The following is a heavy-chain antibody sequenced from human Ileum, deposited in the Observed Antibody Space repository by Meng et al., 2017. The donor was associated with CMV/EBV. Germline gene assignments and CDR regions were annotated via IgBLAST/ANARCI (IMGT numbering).Heavy chain of an antibody. Sequence: GGSLRLSCAASGFTVSSDYMNWVRQAPGKGLEWVSVIYSGGGTYYAESVKGRFTISRDSSENTVYLQMNGLRADDTAVYYCGRDPGLPNGIDDWGQGTMVTVSS. J-gene: IGHJ6*02. CDR3: GRDPGLPNGIDD. CDR1: GFTVSSDY. V-gene: IGHV3-53*01. D-gene: IGHD2-15*01. CDR2: IYSGGGT.